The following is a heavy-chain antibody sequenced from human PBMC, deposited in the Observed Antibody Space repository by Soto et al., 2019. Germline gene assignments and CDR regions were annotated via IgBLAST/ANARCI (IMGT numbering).Heavy chain of an antibody. J-gene: IGHJ4*02. CDR2: IYYSGST. CDR1: GGSISSGGYY. CDR3: ARWPQLEPRFDY. V-gene: IGHV4-31*03. Sequence: SETLSLTCTVSGGSISSGGYYWSWIRQHPGKGLEWIGYIYYSGSTYYNPSLKSRVTISVDTSKNQFSLKLSSVTAADTAVYYCARWPQLEPRFDYWGQGSLVTVSS. D-gene: IGHD1-1*01.